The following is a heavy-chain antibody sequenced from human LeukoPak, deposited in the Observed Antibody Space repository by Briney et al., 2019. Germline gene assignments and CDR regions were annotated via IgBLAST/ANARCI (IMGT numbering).Heavy chain of an antibody. Sequence: GGSLRLSCGASGFTFSSHWMSWVRQAPGKGLEWLANINQDGSEKYYVDSVKGRFTISRDNAKNSQYLQMSSLRAEDTAVYYCARAVYGYFDFWGQGTLLTVSS. CDR2: INQDGSEK. V-gene: IGHV3-7*04. CDR3: ARAVYGYFDF. J-gene: IGHJ4*02. D-gene: IGHD5-18*01. CDR1: GFTFSSHW.